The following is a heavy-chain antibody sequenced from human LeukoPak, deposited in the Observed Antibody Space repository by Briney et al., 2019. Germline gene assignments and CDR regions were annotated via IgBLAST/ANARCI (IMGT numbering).Heavy chain of an antibody. J-gene: IGHJ4*02. Sequence: GRSLRLSCAASQFTFNTFAIHWVRQAPGKGLEWVALISYDGSDKYYADSVKGRFTISRDNSKNTVYLQMNSLRPEDTAVYYCARDYADFWSGLDYWGQGTLVTVSS. CDR2: ISYDGSDK. CDR3: ARDYADFWSGLDY. D-gene: IGHD3-3*01. V-gene: IGHV3-30*04. CDR1: QFTFNTFA.